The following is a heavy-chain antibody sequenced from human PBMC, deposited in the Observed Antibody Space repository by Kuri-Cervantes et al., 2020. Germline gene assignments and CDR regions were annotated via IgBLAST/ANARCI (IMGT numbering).Heavy chain of an antibody. CDR3: ARDLVRGTFDY. CDR1: GGTLSRYG. Sequence: SVKVSCKASGGTLSRYGISWVRQASGQGLEWMGGIIPIFATTNYAQKLQGRVTMTTDTSTSTAYMELRSLKSDDTAVYYCARDLVRGTFDYWGQGTLVTVSS. D-gene: IGHD3-10*01. V-gene: IGHV1-69*05. CDR2: IIPIFATT. J-gene: IGHJ4*02.